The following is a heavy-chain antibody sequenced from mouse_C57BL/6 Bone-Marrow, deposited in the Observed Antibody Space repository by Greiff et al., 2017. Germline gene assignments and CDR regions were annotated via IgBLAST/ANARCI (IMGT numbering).Heavy chain of an antibody. V-gene: IGHV2-3*01. CDR3: AKIPRLLRSYYFDY. CDR2: IWGDGST. CDR1: GFSLTSYG. Sequence: VMLVESGPGLVAPSQSLSITCTVSGFSLTSYGVSWVRQPPGKGLEWLGVIWGDGSTNYHSALISSLSISKDNSKCQVFVKLNSLQTDDAATYYCAKIPRLLRSYYFDYWGQGTTLTVSS. D-gene: IGHD1-1*01. J-gene: IGHJ2*01.